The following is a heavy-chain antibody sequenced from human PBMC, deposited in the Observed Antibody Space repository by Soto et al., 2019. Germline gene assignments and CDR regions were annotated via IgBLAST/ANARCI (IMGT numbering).Heavy chain of an antibody. J-gene: IGHJ4*02. Sequence: QVQLVESGGGVVQPGRSLRLSCAASGFTFRNFGMHWVRQAPGKGLEWVAVISYDGTNKYYADSVKGRFTISRDNSKNTLYLHITSLRAEDTAVYYCAKAVPPFVVVTASDYWGQGTLVTVSS. CDR2: ISYDGTNK. D-gene: IGHD2-21*02. V-gene: IGHV3-30*18. CDR1: GFTFRNFG. CDR3: AKAVPPFVVVTASDY.